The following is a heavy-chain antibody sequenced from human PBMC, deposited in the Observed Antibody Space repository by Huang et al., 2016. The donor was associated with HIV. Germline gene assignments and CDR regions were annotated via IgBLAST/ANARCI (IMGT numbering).Heavy chain of an antibody. CDR1: GFTFSSYA. J-gene: IGHJ4*02. Sequence: EVQLLESGGGLVQPGGALRLCCAASGFTFSSYAMAWVRQAPGEGVVWVSSVGGSGGRSHYAYSGEGRFTISRDNSKNTLDLQMSSLRAEDTAIYYCAKAQWGRYFDWTWDYWGQGSLVTVSS. D-gene: IGHD3-9*01. V-gene: IGHV3-23*01. CDR3: AKAQWGRYFDWTWDY. CDR2: VGGSGGRS.